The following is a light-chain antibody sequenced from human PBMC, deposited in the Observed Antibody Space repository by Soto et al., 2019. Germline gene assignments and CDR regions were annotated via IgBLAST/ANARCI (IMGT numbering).Light chain of an antibody. CDR3: QQRSPWPLIT. V-gene: IGKV3-11*01. CDR2: EAS. Sequence: EIVLTQSPAALFLSPGPRPTLCCRASQRISNYLAWYQQKPGQAPRLLXYEASKRATGIPARFSGSGSRTDFTLIISILDTEYFAAYYCQQRSPWPLITFGQGTRLYIK. J-gene: IGKJ5*01. CDR1: QRISNY.